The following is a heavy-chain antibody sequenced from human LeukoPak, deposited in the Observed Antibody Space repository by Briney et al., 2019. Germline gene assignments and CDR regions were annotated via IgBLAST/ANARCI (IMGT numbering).Heavy chain of an antibody. CDR1: GFTFTSYG. J-gene: IGHJ4*02. CDR3: ARVPVGATWEDFDY. D-gene: IGHD1-26*01. CDR2: ISAYNGNT. V-gene: IGHV1-18*01. Sequence: GGSLRLSCAASGFTFTSYGISWVRQAPGQGLEGMGWISAYNGNTNYAQKLQGRVTMTTDTSTNTAYMELRSLRSDDTAVYYCARVPVGATWEDFDYWGQGTLVTVSS.